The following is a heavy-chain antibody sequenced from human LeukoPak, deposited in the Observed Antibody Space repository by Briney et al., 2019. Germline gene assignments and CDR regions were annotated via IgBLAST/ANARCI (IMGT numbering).Heavy chain of an antibody. Sequence: SGGSLRLSCAASGFTFSSYSMLCLRQAPGKGLEWVSSISSSSSYIYYADSVKGRFTISRDNAKNSLYLQMNSLRAEDTDVYYCARDRGDYWGQGTLVTVSS. J-gene: IGHJ4*02. V-gene: IGHV3-21*01. D-gene: IGHD5-24*01. CDR3: ARDRGDY. CDR2: ISSSSSYI. CDR1: GFTFSSYS.